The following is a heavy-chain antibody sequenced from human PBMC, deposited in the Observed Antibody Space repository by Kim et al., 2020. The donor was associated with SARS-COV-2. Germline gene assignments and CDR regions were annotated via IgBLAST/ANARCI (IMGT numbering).Heavy chain of an antibody. CDR3: ARAGATGFLQDY. J-gene: IGHJ4*02. D-gene: IGHD1-26*01. V-gene: IGHV5-10-1*01. Sequence: GESLKISCKGSGYSFTSYWISWVRQMPGKGLEWMGRIDPGDSYTNYSPSFQGHVTISADKSISTAYLQWSSLKASDTAMYYCARAGATGFLQDYWGQGTLVTVSS. CDR2: IDPGDSYT. CDR1: GYSFTSYW.